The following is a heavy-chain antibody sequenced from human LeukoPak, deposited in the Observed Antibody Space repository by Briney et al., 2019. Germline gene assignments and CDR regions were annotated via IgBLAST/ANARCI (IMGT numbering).Heavy chain of an antibody. Sequence: SETLSLTCTVSGGSISSGGYYWSWIRQPPGKGLEWIGYIYYSGSTYYNPSLKSRVTISVDTSKNQFSLKLSSVTAADTAVYYCARAGAYCGGDCYSYDAFDIWGQGTMVTVSS. D-gene: IGHD2-21*02. CDR1: GGSISSGGYY. V-gene: IGHV4-30-4*01. CDR3: ARAGAYCGGDCYSYDAFDI. J-gene: IGHJ3*02. CDR2: IYYSGST.